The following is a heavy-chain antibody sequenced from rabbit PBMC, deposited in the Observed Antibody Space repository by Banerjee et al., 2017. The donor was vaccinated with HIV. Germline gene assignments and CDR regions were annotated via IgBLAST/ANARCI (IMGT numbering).Heavy chain of an antibody. CDR3: ARTFGNDAYDPFTL. J-gene: IGHJ4*01. V-gene: IGHV1S45*01. CDR1: GFSFSNKYV. Sequence: QEQLEESGGDLVKPEGSLTLTCTASGFSFSNKYVMCWVRQAPGKGLEWIACIYAGSSGSTYYASWAKGRFTISKTSSTTVTLQMTSLTAADTATYFCARTFGNDAYDPFTLWGQGTLVTVS. D-gene: IGHD6-1*01. CDR2: IYAGSSGST.